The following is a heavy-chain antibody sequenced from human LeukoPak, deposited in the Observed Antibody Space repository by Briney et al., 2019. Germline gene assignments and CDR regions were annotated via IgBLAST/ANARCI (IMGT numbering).Heavy chain of an antibody. CDR3: ARDCSGGSCYPYNWFDP. CDR1: GGSISSSNW. V-gene: IGHV4-4*02. CDR2: IYHSGST. D-gene: IGHD2-15*01. J-gene: IGHJ5*02. Sequence: SETLSLTCAVSGGSISSSNWWSWVRQPPGKGLEWIGEIYHSGSTNYNPSLKSRVTISVDKSKNQFSLKLSSVTAADTAEYYCARDCSGGSCYPYNWFDPWGQGTLVTVSS.